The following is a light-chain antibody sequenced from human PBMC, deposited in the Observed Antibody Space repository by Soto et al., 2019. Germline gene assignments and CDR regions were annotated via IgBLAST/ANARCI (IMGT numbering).Light chain of an antibody. J-gene: IGLJ1*01. CDR1: SSDVGGYNY. V-gene: IGLV2-14*01. Sequence: QSVLTQPASVSGSPGQSITISCTGTSSDVGGYNYASWYQQHPAKAPKLMIYDVSNRPSGVSNRFSGSKSGNTTSLTISGLQAEDEADYYCSSYTSSSLYVFGTGTKVTVL. CDR3: SSYTSSSLYV. CDR2: DVS.